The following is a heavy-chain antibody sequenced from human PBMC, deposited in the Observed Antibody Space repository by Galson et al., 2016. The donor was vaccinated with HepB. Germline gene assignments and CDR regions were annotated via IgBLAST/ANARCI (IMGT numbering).Heavy chain of an antibody. CDR2: ISGYMSKI. CDR3: ARDRSAALHLDV. CDR1: GYSFSSYG. J-gene: IGHJ6*04. Sequence: SVKVSCKASGYSFSSYGISWVRQAPGQGLEWMGWISGYMSKINYAQKFQGRVTLTTDASTTTVYMELRSLRSDDTAVYYCARDRSAALHLDVWGKGTTVTVSS. V-gene: IGHV1-18*01.